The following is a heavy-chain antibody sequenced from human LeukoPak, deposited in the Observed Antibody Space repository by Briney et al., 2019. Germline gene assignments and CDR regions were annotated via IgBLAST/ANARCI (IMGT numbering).Heavy chain of an antibody. V-gene: IGHV3-23*01. Sequence: GGSLRPSCVASGFPFSAYAMSWVRQAPNKGLEGVSGIRGSGDPAYYAESVKGRFTVYRDNFRNIVYLQMNSLRAEDTAFYCAKDLSSGTGRGFDHWGQGTLVSVSS. D-gene: IGHD3/OR15-3a*01. CDR3: AKDLSSGTGRGFDH. J-gene: IGHJ4*02. CDR1: GFPFSAYA. CDR2: IRGSGDPA.